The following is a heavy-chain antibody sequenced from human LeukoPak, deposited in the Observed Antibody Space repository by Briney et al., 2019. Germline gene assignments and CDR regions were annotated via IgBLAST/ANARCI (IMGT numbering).Heavy chain of an antibody. V-gene: IGHV1-8*01. CDR3: HLPQWLVPNMEDAFDI. Sequence: ASVKVSCKASGYTFTSYDINWVRQATGQGLEWMGWMNPNSGNTGYAQKFQGRVTMTRNTSISTAYMELSSLRAEDTAVYYCHLPQWLVPNMEDAFDIWGQGTMVIVSS. CDR2: MNPNSGNT. D-gene: IGHD6-19*01. J-gene: IGHJ3*02. CDR1: GYTFTSYD.